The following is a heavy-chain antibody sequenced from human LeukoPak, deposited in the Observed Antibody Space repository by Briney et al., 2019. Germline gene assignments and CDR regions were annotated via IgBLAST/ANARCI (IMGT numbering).Heavy chain of an antibody. CDR2: ISGSDRST. J-gene: IGHJ4*02. D-gene: IGHD6-19*01. CDR1: GFTFSTYA. V-gene: IGHV3-23*01. Sequence: GGSLRLSCAASGFTFSTYAMSWVRQAPGKGLEWVSGISGSDRSTYYADSVKGRFTISRDNSKNTVYLQMNSLRAEDTAVYYCARGYSSGWYGDRWYYFDYWGQGTLVTVSS. CDR3: ARGYSSGWYGDRWYYFDY.